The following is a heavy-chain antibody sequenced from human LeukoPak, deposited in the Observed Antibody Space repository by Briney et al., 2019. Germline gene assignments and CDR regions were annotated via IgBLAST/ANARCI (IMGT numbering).Heavy chain of an antibody. J-gene: IGHJ4*02. CDR3: ARDFMYSISCAGC. V-gene: IGHV3-74*01. CDR1: EFTFSSYW. Sequence: GGSLRLSCAASEFTFSSYWMHWVRQVPGKGLMWVSRIKTDGSSTSYADSVKGRFTISRDNAKNTLYLQMNSLRVEDTAVYYCARDFMYSISCAGCWGQGTLVTVSS. D-gene: IGHD6-13*01. CDR2: IKTDGSST.